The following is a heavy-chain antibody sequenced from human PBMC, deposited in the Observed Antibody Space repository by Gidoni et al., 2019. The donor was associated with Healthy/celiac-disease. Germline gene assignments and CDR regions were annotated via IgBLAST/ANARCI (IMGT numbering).Heavy chain of an antibody. D-gene: IGHD2-2*01. CDR3: TTEGDCSSTSCSGGGMDV. J-gene: IGHJ6*02. Sequence: EVQLVESGGGLVKPGGSLRLSCAASGFTFSNAGMSWVRQAPGKGLEWVGRIKSKTDGGTTDYAAPVKGRFTISRDDSKNTLYLQMNSLKTEDTAVYYCTTEGDCSSTSCSGGGMDVWGQGTTVTVSS. CDR2: IKSKTDGGTT. V-gene: IGHV3-15*01. CDR1: GFTFSNAG.